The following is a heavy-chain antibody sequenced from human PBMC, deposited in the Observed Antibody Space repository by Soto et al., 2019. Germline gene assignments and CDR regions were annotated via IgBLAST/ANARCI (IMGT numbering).Heavy chain of an antibody. CDR1: GFNFDTHE. CDR2: MSESGLTI. V-gene: IGHV3-48*03. J-gene: IGHJ6*02. Sequence: EVQLVESGGGSVQPGGSLRVSCAAAGFNFDTHEMNWVRQAPGKGLEWVSYMSESGLTIYDGESVKGRFTISRDNAKKTLYLQMNNLRGDDTAVYFCARGLYGMDVWGQGTTVTVSS. CDR3: ARGLYGMDV.